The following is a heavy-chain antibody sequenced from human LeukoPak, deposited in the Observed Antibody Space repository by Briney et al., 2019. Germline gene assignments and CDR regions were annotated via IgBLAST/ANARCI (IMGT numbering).Heavy chain of an antibody. J-gene: IGHJ3*02. D-gene: IGHD3-10*01. Sequence: SETLSLTCTVSGGSIGTYYWSWIRQPPGKRLEWIGYINYSGITNYNPSLKSRVTISVDTSKNQFSLKLSSVTAADTAVYYCARGLWFAVPGAFDIWGRGTMVTVSS. V-gene: IGHV4-59*01. CDR2: INYSGIT. CDR1: GGSIGTYY. CDR3: ARGLWFAVPGAFDI.